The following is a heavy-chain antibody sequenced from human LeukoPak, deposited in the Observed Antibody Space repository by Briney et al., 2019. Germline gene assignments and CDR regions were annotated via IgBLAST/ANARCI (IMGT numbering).Heavy chain of an antibody. CDR2: ISGSGGSA. CDR1: GFTFSSYA. Sequence: GGSLRLSCAASGFTFSSYAMSWVRQAPGKGLEWVSVISGSGGSAYYADSVKGRFTISRDNSKNTLYLQMNSLSAEDTAVYYCARCTKYTTGWCNWFDPWGQGTLVTVSS. V-gene: IGHV3-23*01. CDR3: ARCTKYTTGWCNWFDP. D-gene: IGHD6-19*01. J-gene: IGHJ5*02.